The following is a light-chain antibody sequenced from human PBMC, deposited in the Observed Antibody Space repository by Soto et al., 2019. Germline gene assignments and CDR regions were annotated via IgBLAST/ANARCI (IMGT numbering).Light chain of an antibody. J-gene: IGLJ1*01. CDR1: SSDVGGYNY. Sequence: QSGLTQPPSASGSPGQSVTIACTGTSSDVGGYNYVSWYQQHPGKAPKLMIYEVSKRPSGVPDRSSGSKSGNTASLTVSGLQAEDEADYYCSSYAGSNNFFYVFGTGTKVTVL. V-gene: IGLV2-8*01. CDR3: SSYAGSNNFFYV. CDR2: EVS.